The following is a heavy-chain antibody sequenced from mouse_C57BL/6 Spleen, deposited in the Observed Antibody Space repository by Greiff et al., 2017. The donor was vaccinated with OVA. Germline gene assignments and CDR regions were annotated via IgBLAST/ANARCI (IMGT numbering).Heavy chain of an antibody. CDR3: AREGTGTRYFDV. CDR2: IYPRSGNT. D-gene: IGHD4-1*01. Sequence: VKLQESGAELARPGASVKLSCKASGYPFTSYGISWVKQRTGQGLEWIGEIYPRSGNTYYNEKFKGKATLTADKSSSTAYMELRSLTSEDSAVYFCAREGTGTRYFDVWGTGTTVTVSS. CDR1: GYPFTSYG. J-gene: IGHJ1*03. V-gene: IGHV1-81*01.